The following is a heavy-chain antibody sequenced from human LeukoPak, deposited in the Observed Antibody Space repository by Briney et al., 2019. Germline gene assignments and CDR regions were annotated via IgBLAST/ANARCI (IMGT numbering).Heavy chain of an antibody. CDR3: AKEEGYYYDSGGYYVEYFQH. CDR2: ISGSGGTT. V-gene: IGHV3-23*01. D-gene: IGHD3-22*01. J-gene: IGHJ1*01. CDR1: GFTFNNYA. Sequence: GGSLRLSCAASGFTFNNYAMSWVRQAPGKGLEWVSAISGSGGTTYYADSVKGRFTFSRDNSKNTLYLQMNSLRAEDTAVYYCAKEEGYYYDSGGYYVEYFQHWGQGTLVTVSS.